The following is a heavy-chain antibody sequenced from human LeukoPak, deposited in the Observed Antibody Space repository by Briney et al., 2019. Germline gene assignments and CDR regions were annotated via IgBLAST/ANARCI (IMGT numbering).Heavy chain of an antibody. CDR1: GYTFTSYG. V-gene: IGHV1-18*04. J-gene: IGHJ5*02. CDR3: ARTYFSAWSDWFDP. CDR2: ISAYNDNT. Sequence: GASVKVSCKASGYTFTSYGISWVRQAPGQGLEWMGWISAYNDNTNYAQKLQGRVTMTTDTSTSTAYMELRSLRSDDTAVYYCARTYFSAWSDWFDPWGHGTLVTVSS. D-gene: IGHD3-3*01.